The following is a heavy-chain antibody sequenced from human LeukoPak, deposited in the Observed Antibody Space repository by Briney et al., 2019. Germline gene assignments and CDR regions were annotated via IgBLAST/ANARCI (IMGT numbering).Heavy chain of an antibody. CDR2: MSGSGGST. Sequence: GGSLRLSCAASGFTFNTYGMSWVRQAPGRGLEWVSAMSGSGGSTYYADSVKGRFTISRDNSKNTLYLQMNSLRAEDTAVYYCAKDGYYDSSAYYYVRYFDLWGRGTLVTVSS. CDR3: AKDGYYDSSAYYYVRYFDL. D-gene: IGHD3-22*01. J-gene: IGHJ2*01. CDR1: GFTFNTYG. V-gene: IGHV3-23*01.